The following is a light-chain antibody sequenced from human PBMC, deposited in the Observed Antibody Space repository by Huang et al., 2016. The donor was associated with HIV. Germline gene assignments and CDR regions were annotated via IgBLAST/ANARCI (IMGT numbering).Light chain of an antibody. CDR2: LGS. J-gene: IGKJ1*01. CDR1: QSLLHSNGYCY. CDR3: MQALQTPPA. Sequence: DIVMTQFPLSLPVTPGEPASISCRSSQSLLHSNGYCYLDWYLQKPGQPPQLLIYLGSNRASGVPDRFSGSGSGTDFTLKISRVEAEDVGVYYCMQALQTPPAFGQGTKVEIK. V-gene: IGKV2-28*01.